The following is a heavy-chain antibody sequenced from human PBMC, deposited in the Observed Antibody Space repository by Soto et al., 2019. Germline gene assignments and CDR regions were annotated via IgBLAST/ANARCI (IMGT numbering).Heavy chain of an antibody. J-gene: IGHJ6*02. V-gene: IGHV4-59*01. CDR3: ARATGDWGTYYYYYGMDV. CDR2: VYYSGAT. D-gene: IGHD3-16*01. Sequence: PSETLSLTCTVSGDSMTNNYWGWIRQPPGKGLEWIGYVYYSGATNYNPSLKSRVSMSPDPSRNQFSLKLTSVTAADTAVYYCARATGDWGTYYYYYGMDVWGQGTMVTVSS. CDR1: GDSMTNNY.